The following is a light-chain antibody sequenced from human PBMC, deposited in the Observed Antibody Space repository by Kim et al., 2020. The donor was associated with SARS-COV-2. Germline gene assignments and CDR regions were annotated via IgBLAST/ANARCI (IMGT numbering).Light chain of an antibody. CDR3: QQHSDWPPSLT. V-gene: IGKV3-11*01. CDR1: QSVKSH. J-gene: IGKJ4*01. CDR2: DFS. Sequence: PGERATLPCRASQSVKSHLGWYQQKPGQAPRLLMYDFSNRATGIPARFSGSGFGTDFTLTISSLEPEDFAVYYCQQHSDWPPSLTFGGGTKVDIK.